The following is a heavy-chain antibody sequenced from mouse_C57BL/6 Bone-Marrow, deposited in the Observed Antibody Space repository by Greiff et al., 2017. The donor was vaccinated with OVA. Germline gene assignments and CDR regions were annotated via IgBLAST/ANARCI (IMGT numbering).Heavy chain of an antibody. CDR2: FYPGGGSI. Sequence: QVQLQQSGAALVKPGASVKLSCKASGYTFTAYTIHWVKQRSGRGRGGIGWFYPGGGSITYNEKFRDKAPLTADKSSSTVYMELSRLTSEDSAVYFCARHEDGHYYGSSPWFAYWGQGTLVTVSA. D-gene: IGHD1-1*01. CDR1: GYTFTAYT. J-gene: IGHJ3*01. CDR3: ARHEDGHYYGSSPWFAY. V-gene: IGHV1-62-2*01.